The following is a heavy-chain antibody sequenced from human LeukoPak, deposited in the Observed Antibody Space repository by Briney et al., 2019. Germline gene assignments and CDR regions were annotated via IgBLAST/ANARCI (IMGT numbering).Heavy chain of an antibody. CDR1: GASISGGYYF. D-gene: IGHD5-18*01. J-gene: IGHJ6*03. CDR3: SRAQQLWGSHNYYYMDV. Sequence: SETLSLTCTVSGASISGGYYFWSWIRQPAGKGLEWIGRIYPSGSTNYNPSLKSRVTLSVDTSKNHFSLKLSSVTAADTAVYYCSRAQQLWGSHNYYYMDVWGKGTTVTISS. CDR2: IYPSGST. V-gene: IGHV4-61*02.